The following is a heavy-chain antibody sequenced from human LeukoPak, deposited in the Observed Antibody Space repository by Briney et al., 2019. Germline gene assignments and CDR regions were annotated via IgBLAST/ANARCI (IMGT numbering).Heavy chain of an antibody. Sequence: GGSLRLSCAASGFTFSSYGMHWVRQAPGKGLEWVSFIRYDGSNEYYADSVRGRFTISRDNSKNTLYLQMNSLRAEDTAVYYCAKDAAANVDYPYYFHYWGQGALVTVSS. J-gene: IGHJ4*02. V-gene: IGHV3-30*02. CDR2: IRYDGSNE. D-gene: IGHD4-11*01. CDR1: GFTFSSYG. CDR3: AKDAAANVDYPYYFHY.